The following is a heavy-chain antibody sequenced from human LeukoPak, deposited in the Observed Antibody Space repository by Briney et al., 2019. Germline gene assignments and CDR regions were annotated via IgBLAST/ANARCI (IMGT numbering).Heavy chain of an antibody. J-gene: IGHJ4*02. D-gene: IGHD2-2*03. Sequence: SETLSLTCTVSGGSISSSSYYWGWIRQPPGKGLEWIGEINHSGSTNYNPSLKSRVTISVDTSKNQFSLKLSSVTAADTAVYYCARGIGYYRPNYWGQGTLVTVSS. CDR2: INHSGST. V-gene: IGHV4-39*07. CDR1: GGSISSSSYY. CDR3: ARGIGYYRPNY.